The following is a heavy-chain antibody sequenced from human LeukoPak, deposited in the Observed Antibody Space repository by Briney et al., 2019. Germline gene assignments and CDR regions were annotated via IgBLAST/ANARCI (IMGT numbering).Heavy chain of an antibody. Sequence: SETLSLTCTVSGGSISSSDYYWGWIRQPPGKGLEWIASIYYSESTYYSPSLKSGVTISVDTSKNQFSLKLRSVTATDTAVYYCARGLTRGYTYGGCFDPWGQGTLVTVSS. J-gene: IGHJ5*02. D-gene: IGHD5-12*01. CDR1: GGSISSSDYY. CDR2: IYYSEST. V-gene: IGHV4-39*01. CDR3: ARGLTRGYTYGGCFDP.